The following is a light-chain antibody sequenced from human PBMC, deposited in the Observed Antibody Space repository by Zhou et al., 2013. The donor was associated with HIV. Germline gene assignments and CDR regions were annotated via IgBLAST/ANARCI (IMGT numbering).Light chain of an antibody. V-gene: IGKV1-8*01. J-gene: IGKJ4*01. Sequence: AIRITQSPSSLSASTGDRVTITCRASQGIGNYLAWYQTKTRTKTPKLLISGASTLQAGVPSRFIGSGFGTDFTLIISSLQPEDSATYYCQQGDTLPLTFGGGTNVEIK. CDR1: QGIGNY. CDR2: GAS. CDR3: QQGDTLPLT.